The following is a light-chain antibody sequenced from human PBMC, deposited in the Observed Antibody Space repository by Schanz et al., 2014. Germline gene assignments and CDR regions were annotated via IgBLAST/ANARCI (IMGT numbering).Light chain of an antibody. V-gene: IGKV1-5*01. CDR2: DAS. J-gene: IGKJ1*01. CDR1: QSISSW. CDR3: QQQGT. Sequence: DIQMTQSPSTLSASVGDRVTLTCRASQSISSWLAWYQQKPGKAPKLLIYDASSLESGVPSRFSGSGSGTEFTLTISSLQPDDFATYYCQQQGTFGQGTKVEIK.